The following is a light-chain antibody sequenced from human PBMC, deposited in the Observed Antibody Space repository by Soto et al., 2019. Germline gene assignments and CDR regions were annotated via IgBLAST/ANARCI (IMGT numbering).Light chain of an antibody. V-gene: IGKV3-20*01. J-gene: IGKJ3*01. CDR2: GAS. CDR3: QQYGRSPFT. Sequence: EIVLTQSPCTLSLSPGERATLSCRASQSVSSSYLAWYQQKPDQAPRLLIYGASSRGTGIPCRFSGSGSGTCFTLTISRLEPEDFAVYYCQQYGRSPFTFGPGTKVDIK. CDR1: QSVSSSY.